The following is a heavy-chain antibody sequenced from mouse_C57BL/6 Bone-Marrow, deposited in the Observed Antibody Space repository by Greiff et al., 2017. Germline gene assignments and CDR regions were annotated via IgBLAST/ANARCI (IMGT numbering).Heavy chain of an antibody. Sequence: QVQLQQSGAELARPGASVKLSCKASGYTFTSYGISWVKQRTGQGLEWIGEIYPRSGNTYYNEKFKGKATLTADKSSSTAYMELRSLTSKDSAVYFCARRDYGSRNFDYWGQGTTLTVSS. CDR2: IYPRSGNT. D-gene: IGHD1-1*01. CDR3: ARRDYGSRNFDY. J-gene: IGHJ2*01. CDR1: GYTFTSYG. V-gene: IGHV1-81*01.